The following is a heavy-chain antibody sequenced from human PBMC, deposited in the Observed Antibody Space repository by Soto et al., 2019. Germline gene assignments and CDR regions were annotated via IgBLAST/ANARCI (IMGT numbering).Heavy chain of an antibody. V-gene: IGHV3-9*01. CDR2: ISWNSGSI. CDR1: GFTFDDYA. J-gene: IGHJ4*02. CDR3: AKASSRGYSGYEHFDY. Sequence: GGSLRLSCAASGFTFDDYAMHWVRQAPGKGLEWVSGISWNSGSIGYADSVKGRFTISRDNAKNSLYLQMNSLRAEDTALYYCAKASSRGYSGYEHFDYWGQGTLVTVSS. D-gene: IGHD5-12*01.